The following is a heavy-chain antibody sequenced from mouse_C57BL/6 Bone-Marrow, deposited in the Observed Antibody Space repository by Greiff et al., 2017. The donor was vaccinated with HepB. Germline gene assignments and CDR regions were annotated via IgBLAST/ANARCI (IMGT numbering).Heavy chain of an antibody. CDR3: ASPCDSLGPAGYFDV. J-gene: IGHJ1*03. V-gene: IGHV1-7*01. Sequence: QVQLQQSGAELAKPGASVKLSCKASGYTFTSYWMHWVKQRPGQGLEWIGYINPSSGYTKYNQKFKDKATLTADKSSSTAYMQLSSLTYEDSAVYYCASPCDSLGPAGYFDVWGTGTTVTVSS. D-gene: IGHD4-1*01. CDR1: GYTFTSYW. CDR2: INPSSGYT.